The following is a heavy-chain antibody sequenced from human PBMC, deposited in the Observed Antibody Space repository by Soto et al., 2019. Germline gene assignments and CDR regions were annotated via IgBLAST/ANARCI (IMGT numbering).Heavy chain of an antibody. J-gene: IGHJ6*02. Sequence: QVQLVQSGAEVKKPRSSVKVSCTTSGVSFNNNGIGWVRQAPGHGLEWMGGVSPPFRTSNYARKFQGRISITADASTGTVNMELSSLTSEDTAQYYCARVLYYGSGSYSPYGMDVWGQGTTVTVSS. CDR2: VSPPFRTS. CDR3: ARVLYYGSGSYSPYGMDV. V-gene: IGHV1-69*01. CDR1: GVSFNNNG. D-gene: IGHD3-10*01.